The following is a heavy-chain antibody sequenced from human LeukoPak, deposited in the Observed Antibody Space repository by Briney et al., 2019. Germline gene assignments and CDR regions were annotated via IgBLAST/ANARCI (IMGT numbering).Heavy chain of an antibody. CDR1: GFTFSSYS. CDR3: ARGGPLYDVDTAMAPDAFDI. CDR2: ISSSSSYI. D-gene: IGHD5-18*01. J-gene: IGHJ3*02. Sequence: PGGSLRLSCAASGFTFSSYSMNWVRQAPGKGLEWVSSISSSSSYIYYADSVKGRFTISRDNAKNSLYLQMNSLRAEDTAVYYCARGGPLYDVDTAMAPDAFDIWGQGTMVTVSS. V-gene: IGHV3-21*01.